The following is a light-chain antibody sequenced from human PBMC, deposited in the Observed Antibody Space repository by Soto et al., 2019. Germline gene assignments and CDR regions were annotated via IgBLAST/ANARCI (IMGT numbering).Light chain of an antibody. CDR1: SSDVGGYNY. J-gene: IGLJ3*02. CDR2: DVS. CDR3: SSYTSSSTLAV. Sequence: QSAVTQPASVSGSPGQSITISCTGTSSDVGGYNYVSRYQQHPGKAPKLMIYDVSNRHSGVSNRFSGSKSGNTASLTISGLQAEDEADYYCSSYTSSSTLAVFGGGTKLTVL. V-gene: IGLV2-14*01.